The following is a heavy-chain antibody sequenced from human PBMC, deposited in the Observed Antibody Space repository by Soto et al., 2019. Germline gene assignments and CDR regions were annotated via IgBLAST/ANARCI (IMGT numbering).Heavy chain of an antibody. D-gene: IGHD6-13*01. CDR3: ARAGYSSSLIYYNWFDP. Sequence: QVQLVQSGAEVKKPGSSVKVSCKASGGTFSSYAISWVRQAPGQGLEWMGGIIPIFGTANYAQKFQGKVTITADESTSTAYMELSSLRSEDTAVYYCARAGYSSSLIYYNWFDPWGQGTLVTVSS. CDR1: GGTFSSYA. V-gene: IGHV1-69*01. CDR2: IIPIFGTA. J-gene: IGHJ5*02.